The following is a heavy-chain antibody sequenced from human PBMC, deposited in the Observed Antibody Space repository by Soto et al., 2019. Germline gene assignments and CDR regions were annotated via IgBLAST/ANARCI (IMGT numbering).Heavy chain of an antibody. CDR1: GGSISSYY. J-gene: IGHJ5*02. V-gene: IGHV4-59*01. CDR2: IYYSGST. CDR3: ARAGTTMVRGVISGWFDP. D-gene: IGHD3-10*01. Sequence: QVQLQESGPGLVKPSETLSLTCTVSGGSISSYYWSWIRQPPGKGLEWIGYIYYSGSTNYNPSLKSRATISVDTSQNPFSLKLSSVTAADTAVYYCARAGTTMVRGVISGWFDPWGQGTLVTVSS.